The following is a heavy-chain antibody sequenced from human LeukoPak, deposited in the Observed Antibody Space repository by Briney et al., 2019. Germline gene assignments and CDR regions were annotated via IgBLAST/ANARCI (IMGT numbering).Heavy chain of an antibody. CDR2: ISYDGSNK. CDR3: AREGMATIPHY. D-gene: IGHD5-24*01. CDR1: GLTFSSYA. Sequence: PGGSLRLSCAASGLTFSSYAMHWVRQAPGKGLEWVAVISYDGSNKYYADSVKGRFTISRDNSKNTLYLQMNSLRAEDTAVYYCAREGMATIPHYWGQGTLVTVSS. V-gene: IGHV3-30-3*01. J-gene: IGHJ4*02.